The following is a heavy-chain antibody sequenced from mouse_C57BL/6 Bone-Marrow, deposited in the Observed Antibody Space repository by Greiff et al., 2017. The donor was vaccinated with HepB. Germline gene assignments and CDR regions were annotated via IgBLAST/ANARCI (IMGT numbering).Heavy chain of an antibody. CDR3: ARRDYEPFAY. J-gene: IGHJ3*01. V-gene: IGHV1-7*01. CDR1: GYTFTSYW. Sequence: VKLVESGAELAKPGASVKLSCKASGYTFTSYWMHWVKQRPGQGLEWIGYINPSSGYTKYNQKFKAKATLTADKSSSTAYMQLSSLTYEDSAVYYCARRDYEPFAYWGQGTLVTVSA. D-gene: IGHD2-4*01. CDR2: INPSSGYT.